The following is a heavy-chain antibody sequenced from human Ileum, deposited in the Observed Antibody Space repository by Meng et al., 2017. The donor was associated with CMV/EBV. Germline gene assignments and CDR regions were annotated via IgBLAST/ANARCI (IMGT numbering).Heavy chain of an antibody. CDR1: GFTFSSNW. J-gene: IGHJ6*02. V-gene: IGHV3-74*03. CDR3: AAFATYGLDV. CDR2: INTDQTTI. Sequence: GESLKISCVAPGFTFSSNWMHWVRQPPGKGLEWVSRINTDQTTITYADSVKGRFTISRDNAKNTLYLQMNSLRAEDTAVYYCAAFATYGLDVWSQGTTVTVSS.